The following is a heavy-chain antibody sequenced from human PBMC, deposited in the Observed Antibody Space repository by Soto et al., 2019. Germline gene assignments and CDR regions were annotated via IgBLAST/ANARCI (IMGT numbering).Heavy chain of an antibody. J-gene: IGHJ5*02. CDR2: IYNIGST. CDR1: GGSISSGGYS. CDR3: VRVLDR. Sequence: QQQLQESGSGLVKPSQTLSLTCAVSGGSISSGGYSWSWIRQPPGKGLEWIGYIYNIGSTYYKPSLKSRVTISVDRSKNQFSLKLSSVTAADTAVYYCVRVLDRWGQGTLVTVSS. D-gene: IGHD1-26*01. V-gene: IGHV4-30-2*01.